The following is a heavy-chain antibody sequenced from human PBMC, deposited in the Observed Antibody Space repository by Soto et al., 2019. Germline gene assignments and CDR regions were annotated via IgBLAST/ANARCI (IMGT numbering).Heavy chain of an antibody. J-gene: IGHJ6*02. D-gene: IGHD5-12*01. CDR2: IIPIFGTA. Sequence: QVQLVQSGAEVKKPGSSVKVSCKASGGTFSSYAISWVRQAPGQGLEWMGGIIPIFGTANYAQKFQGRVTITADESTSTAYRELSSVRSEDTAVYYCARVGEALATITPYYYGMDVWGQGTTVTVSS. CDR1: GGTFSSYA. CDR3: ARVGEALATITPYYYGMDV. V-gene: IGHV1-69*12.